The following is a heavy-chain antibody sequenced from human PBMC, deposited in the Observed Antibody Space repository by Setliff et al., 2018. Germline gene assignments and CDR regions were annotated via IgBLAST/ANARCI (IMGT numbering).Heavy chain of an antibody. Sequence: SETLSLTCAVYGGSFSGYYWSWIRQSPGRGLEWIGEINRRGSTYCSPSLKSRVTVSVDTSRKQFSLKLRSVTAADTAVYYCARGAGGSPYYVDVWAKGTTVTVSS. CDR2: INRRGST. J-gene: IGHJ6*03. V-gene: IGHV4-34*01. D-gene: IGHD2-15*01. CDR1: GGSFSGYY. CDR3: ARGAGGSPYYVDV.